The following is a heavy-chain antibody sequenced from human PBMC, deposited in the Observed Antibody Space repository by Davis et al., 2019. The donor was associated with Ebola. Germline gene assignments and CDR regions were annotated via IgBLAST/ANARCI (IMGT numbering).Heavy chain of an antibody. CDR3: ARDGFWSGYYSYYYYYGMDV. CDR2: ISWNSGSI. D-gene: IGHD3-3*01. V-gene: IGHV3-9*01. J-gene: IGHJ6*02. Sequence: SLKISCAASGFTFDDYAMHWVRQAPGKGLEWVSGISWNSGSIGYADSVKGRFTISRDNAKNSLYLQMNSLRAEDTAVYYCARDGFWSGYYSYYYYYGMDVWGQGTTVTVSS. CDR1: GFTFDDYA.